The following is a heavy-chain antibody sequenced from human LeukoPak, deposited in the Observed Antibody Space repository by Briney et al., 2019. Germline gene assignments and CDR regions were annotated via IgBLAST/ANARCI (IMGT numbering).Heavy chain of an antibody. V-gene: IGHV3-9*01. D-gene: IGHD2-2*01. CDR2: INWNSGSI. Sequence: GGSLRLSCAASGFTFDDYAMHWVRQAPGKGLEWVSGINWNSGSIGYADSVKGRFTISRDNAKNSLYLQMNSLRAEDTALYYCARRRDRELNPNLIVVVPAAITYPSPDAFDIWGQGTMVTVSS. CDR1: GFTFDDYA. CDR3: ARRRDRELNPNLIVVVPAAITYPSPDAFDI. J-gene: IGHJ3*02.